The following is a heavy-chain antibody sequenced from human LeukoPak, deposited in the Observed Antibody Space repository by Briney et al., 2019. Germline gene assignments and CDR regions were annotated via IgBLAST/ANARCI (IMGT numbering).Heavy chain of an antibody. D-gene: IGHD4-17*01. V-gene: IGHV1-46*01. CDR2: INPSGGST. CDR3: ARDRFSPDYGEAGYSDY. J-gene: IGHJ4*02. Sequence: GASVKVSCKASGYTFTSYYMHWVRQAPGQGLEWMGIINPSGGSTSYAQKFQGRVTMTRNTSISTAYMELSSLRSDDTAVYYCARDRFSPDYGEAGYSDYWGQGTLVTVSS. CDR1: GYTFTSYY.